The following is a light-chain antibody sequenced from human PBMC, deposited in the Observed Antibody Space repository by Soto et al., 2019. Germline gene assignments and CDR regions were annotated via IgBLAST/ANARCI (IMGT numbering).Light chain of an antibody. Sequence: DIVMTQSPDSLAMSLGERATISCKSSQTVLYNSDNQNYLAWYQHKPGQPPRLLIYWASTRESGVPDRFSGSGSGTDFTLAISSLQAEDVATYYCQHYYKIPYAFGQGTKVEIK. CDR3: QHYYKIPYA. J-gene: IGKJ2*01. V-gene: IGKV4-1*01. CDR2: WAS. CDR1: QTVLYNSDNQNY.